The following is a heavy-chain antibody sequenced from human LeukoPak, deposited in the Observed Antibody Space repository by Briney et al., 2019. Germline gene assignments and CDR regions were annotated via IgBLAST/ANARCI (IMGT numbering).Heavy chain of an antibody. CDR3: AEGRGYSYGEGDY. CDR2: ISGSGGST. D-gene: IGHD5-18*01. CDR1: GFTFSSYA. Sequence: GGSLRLSCAASGFTFSSYAMSWVRQAPGKGLEWVSAISGSGGSTYYADSVKGRFTISRDNSKNTLYLQMNSLRAEDTAVYYCAEGRGYSYGEGDYWGQGTLVTVSS. V-gene: IGHV3-23*01. J-gene: IGHJ4*02.